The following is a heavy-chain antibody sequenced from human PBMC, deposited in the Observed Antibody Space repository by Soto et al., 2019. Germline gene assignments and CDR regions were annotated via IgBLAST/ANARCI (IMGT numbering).Heavy chain of an antibody. J-gene: IGHJ4*02. CDR2: IIPIFGTA. CDR3: ARGTFYYDSSGYYHNDFDY. CDR1: GGTFSSYA. D-gene: IGHD3-22*01. V-gene: IGHV1-69*13. Sequence: SVKVSCKASGGTFSSYAISWVRQAPGQGLGWMGGIIPIFGTANYAQKFQGRVTITADESTSTAYMELSSLRTEDTAVYYCARGTFYYDSSGYYHNDFDYWGQGTLVTVAS.